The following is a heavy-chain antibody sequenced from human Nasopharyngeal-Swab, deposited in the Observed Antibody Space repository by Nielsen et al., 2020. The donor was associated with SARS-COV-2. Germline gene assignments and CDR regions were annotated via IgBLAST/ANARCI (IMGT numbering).Heavy chain of an antibody. Sequence: GRQAPGKGLEWVSSISESGGITYYADSVKGRFTISRDNSENTLYLQMNSLRAEDTAVYYCAKSVYDILTASDYWGQGTLVTVSS. CDR3: AKSVYDILTASDY. J-gene: IGHJ4*02. V-gene: IGHV3-23*01. D-gene: IGHD3-9*01. CDR2: ISESGGIT.